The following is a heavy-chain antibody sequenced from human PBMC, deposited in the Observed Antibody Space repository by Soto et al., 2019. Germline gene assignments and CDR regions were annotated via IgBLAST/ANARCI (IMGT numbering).Heavy chain of an antibody. CDR3: AKDRGDVVVVPAANDS. J-gene: IGHJ5*01. V-gene: IGHV3-30*18. Sequence: SLRLSCAASGFTFSSYGMHWVRQAPGEGLEWVAVISYDGSNKYYADSVKGRFTISRDNSKNTLYLQMNSLRAEDTAVYYCAKDRGDVVVVPAANDSWGQGTLVTVSS. D-gene: IGHD2-2*01. CDR1: GFTFSSYG. CDR2: ISYDGSNK.